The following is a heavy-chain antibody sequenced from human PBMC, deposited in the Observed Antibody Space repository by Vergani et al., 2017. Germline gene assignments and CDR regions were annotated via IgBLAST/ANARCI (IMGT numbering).Heavy chain of an antibody. CDR2: IYTSGST. CDR1: GGSISSGSYY. CDR3: AREWGDFWSGYNDY. J-gene: IGHJ4*02. V-gene: IGHV4-61*02. Sequence: QVQLQESGPGLVKPSQTLSLTCTVSGGSISSGSYYWSWIRQPAGKGLEWIGRIYTSGSTKYNPSLKSRVTISVDTSKNQFSLKLSSVTAADTAVYYCAREWGDFWSGYNDYWGQGTLVTVSS. D-gene: IGHD3-3*01.